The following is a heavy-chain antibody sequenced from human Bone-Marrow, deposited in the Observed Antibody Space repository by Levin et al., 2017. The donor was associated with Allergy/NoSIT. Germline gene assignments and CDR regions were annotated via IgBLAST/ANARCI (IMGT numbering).Heavy chain of an antibody. Sequence: GGSLRLSCAASGFTFSSYSMNWVRQAPGKGLEWVSSISSSSSYIYYADSVKGRFTISRDNAKNSLYLQMNSLRAEDTAVYYCARRHGDYPLYYYYMDVWGKGTTVTVSS. CDR3: ARRHGDYPLYYYYMDV. J-gene: IGHJ6*03. D-gene: IGHD4-17*01. CDR2: ISSSSSYI. CDR1: GFTFSSYS. V-gene: IGHV3-21*01.